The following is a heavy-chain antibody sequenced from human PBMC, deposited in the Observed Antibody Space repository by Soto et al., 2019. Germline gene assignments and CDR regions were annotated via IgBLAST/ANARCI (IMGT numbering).Heavy chain of an antibody. D-gene: IGHD3-10*01. V-gene: IGHV3-30-3*01. CDR1: GFAFSSYA. Sequence: QVQLVESGGGVVQPGRSLRLSCAASGFAFSSYAMHWVRQAPGKGLEWVAVISYDGSNKYYADSVKGRFTISRDNSKNTLYLQMNSLRAEDTAVYYCARDLSGSGDWGQGTLVIVSS. CDR2: ISYDGSNK. CDR3: ARDLSGSGD. J-gene: IGHJ4*02.